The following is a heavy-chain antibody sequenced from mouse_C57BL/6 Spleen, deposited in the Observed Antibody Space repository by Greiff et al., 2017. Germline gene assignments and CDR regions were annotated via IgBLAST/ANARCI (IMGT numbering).Heavy chain of an antibody. Sequence: QVQLQQSGAELVRPGASVTLSCKASGYTFTDYEMHWVKQTPVHGLEWIGAIDPETGGTAYNQKFKGKAILTADKSSSTAYMELRSLTSEDSAVYYCTREDYDAMDYWDQGTSVTVSS. CDR2: IDPETGGT. V-gene: IGHV1-15*01. CDR3: TREDYDAMDY. J-gene: IGHJ4*01. CDR1: GYTFTDYE.